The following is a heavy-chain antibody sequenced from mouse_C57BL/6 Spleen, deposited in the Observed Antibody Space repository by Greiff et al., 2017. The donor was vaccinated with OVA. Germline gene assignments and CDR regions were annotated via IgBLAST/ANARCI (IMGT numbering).Heavy chain of an antibody. CDR2: IDPEDGDT. D-gene: IGHD1-1*01. CDR1: GFNIKDYY. Sequence: EVQLQESGAELVRPGASVKLSCTASGFNIKDYYMHWVKQRPEQGLEWIGRIDPEDGDTEYAPKFQGKATMTADTSSNTAYLQLSSLTSEDTAVDYCTTGDTTVVGAMDYWGQGTSVTVSS. CDR3: TTGDTTVVGAMDY. J-gene: IGHJ4*01. V-gene: IGHV14-1*01.